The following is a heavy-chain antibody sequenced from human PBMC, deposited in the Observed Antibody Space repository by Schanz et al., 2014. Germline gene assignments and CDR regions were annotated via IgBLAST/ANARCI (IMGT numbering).Heavy chain of an antibody. CDR1: GYTFTSYY. D-gene: IGHD2-2*01. V-gene: IGHV1-46*03. CDR2: INPSSGTT. Sequence: QVQLVQSGVEVKRPGASVKVSCEASGYTFTSYYIHWFRQAPGQGLEWMGKINPSSGTTRIAQNFQGRLTVTRDTSTSTVNMELSSLRSEDTAVYYCARGGFFDSTSFDSWGQGTLVTVSS. CDR3: ARGGFFDSTSFDS. J-gene: IGHJ4*02.